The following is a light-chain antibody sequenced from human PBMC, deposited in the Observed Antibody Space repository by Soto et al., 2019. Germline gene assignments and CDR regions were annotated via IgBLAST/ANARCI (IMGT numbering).Light chain of an antibody. Sequence: QSVLTQSPSASASLGASVKLTCTLSSGHSNYAIAWHQQQPETGPRYLMKVNSGGSHIKGDGIPDRFSGSSSGAERYLFISSLQSEDEADSDCQTWGTGCSSDVFGGGAQLAV. CDR3: QTWGTGCSSDV. J-gene: IGLJ7*01. CDR1: SGHSNYA. CDR2: VNSGGSH. V-gene: IGLV4-69*01.